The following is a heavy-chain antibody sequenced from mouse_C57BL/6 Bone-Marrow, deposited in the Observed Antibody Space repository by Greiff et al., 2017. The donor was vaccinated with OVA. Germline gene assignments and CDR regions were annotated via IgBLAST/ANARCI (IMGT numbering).Heavy chain of an antibody. J-gene: IGHJ1*03. CDR3: ARGDYYYYGSSYWYFDV. CDR1: GYTFTDHT. CDR2: IDPRDGST. Sequence: QVQLQQSGAELVRPGTSVKISCKVSGYTFTDHTIHWMKQRPEQGLEWIGYIDPRDGSTKYNEKFKGKATLTADKSSSTAYMQLNSLTSEDSAVYFCARGDYYYYGSSYWYFDVWGTGTTVTVSS. V-gene: IGHV1-78*01. D-gene: IGHD1-1*01.